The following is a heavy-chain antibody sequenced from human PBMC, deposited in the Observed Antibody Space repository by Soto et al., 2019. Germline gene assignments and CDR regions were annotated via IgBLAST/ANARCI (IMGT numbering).Heavy chain of an antibody. V-gene: IGHV3-30-3*01. CDR3: ARGNSIDYYYYGMDV. D-gene: IGHD5-12*01. CDR1: GFTFRNYA. CDR2: MSSDGNKK. J-gene: IGHJ6*02. Sequence: EGSLRLSCAASGFTFRNYAMHWVRQAPGKGLEWVAGMSSDGNKKFYGDSVTGRFTISRDNSKNTLYLQMNSLRVEDTAVYYCARGNSIDYYYYGMDVWGQGSTVTVSS.